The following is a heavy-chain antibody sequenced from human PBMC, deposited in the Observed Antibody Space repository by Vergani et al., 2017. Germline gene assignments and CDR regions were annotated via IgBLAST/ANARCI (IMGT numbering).Heavy chain of an antibody. D-gene: IGHD1-7*01. CDR2: IIPIFGTA. V-gene: IGHV1-69*01. CDR1: GGTFSSYA. CDR3: ARDGAKLYYMDV. J-gene: IGHJ6*03. Sequence: QVQLVQSGAEVKKPGSSVKVSCKASGGTFSSYAISWVRQAPGQGLEWMGGIIPIFGTANYAQKFQGRVMITADESTSTAYMELSSLRSENTAVYYCARDGAKLYYMDVWGKGTTVTVSS.